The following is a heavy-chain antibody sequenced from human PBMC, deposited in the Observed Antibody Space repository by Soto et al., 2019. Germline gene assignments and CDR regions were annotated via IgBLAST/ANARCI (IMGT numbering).Heavy chain of an antibody. CDR3: ARGRSSSGRARNDY. Sequence: SETLSLTCAVYGGSFSGYYWSWIRQPPGKGLEWIGEINHSGSTNYNPSLKSRVTISVDTSKNQFSLKLSSVTDADTAVYYCARGRSSSGRARNDYWGQGTLVTVSS. CDR1: GGSFSGYY. D-gene: IGHD3-10*01. J-gene: IGHJ4*02. CDR2: INHSGST. V-gene: IGHV4-34*01.